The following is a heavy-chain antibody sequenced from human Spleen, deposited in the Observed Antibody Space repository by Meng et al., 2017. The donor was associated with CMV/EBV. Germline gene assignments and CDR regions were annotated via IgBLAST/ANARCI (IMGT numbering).Heavy chain of an antibody. CDR2: MNPASGGT. D-gene: IGHD6-13*01. CDR3: ARSSGIRQFQLVLGY. Sequence: SRDTLNGYYMHWVRQAPGQGLEWMGWMNPASGGTNYAPNFQGRVTMTRDTSISTAYMELSRLRSDDTAIYYCARSSGIRQFQLVLGYWGQGTLVTVSS. V-gene: IGHV1-2*02. CDR1: RDTLNGYY. J-gene: IGHJ4*02.